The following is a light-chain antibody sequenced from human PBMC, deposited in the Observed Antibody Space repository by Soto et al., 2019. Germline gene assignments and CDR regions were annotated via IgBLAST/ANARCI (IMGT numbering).Light chain of an antibody. J-gene: IGKJ5*01. V-gene: IGKV3-20*01. CDR3: QQYGSSPIT. CDR1: QSVPSTY. CDR2: GTS. Sequence: LTQSLAILSFPQLERATLXCQASQSVPSTYFAWYQQKAGQPPRLLISGTSNRATGIPDRFSGSGSGTDFTLTISRLEPEDFAVYYCQQYGSSPITFGQGTRLEIK.